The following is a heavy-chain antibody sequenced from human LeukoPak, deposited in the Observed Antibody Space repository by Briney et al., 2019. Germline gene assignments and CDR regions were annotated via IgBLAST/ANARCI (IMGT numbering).Heavy chain of an antibody. J-gene: IGHJ3*02. V-gene: IGHV4-39*07. D-gene: IGHD3-3*01. CDR2: IYYSGST. Sequence: SETLSLTCTVSGGSISSSSYYWGWIRQPPGKGLEWIGSIYYSGSTYYNPSLKSRVTISVDTSKNQFSLKLSSVSAADTAVYYCARGYYDFWSGYLEEAFDIWGQGTMVTVSS. CDR1: GGSISSSSYY. CDR3: ARGYYDFWSGYLEEAFDI.